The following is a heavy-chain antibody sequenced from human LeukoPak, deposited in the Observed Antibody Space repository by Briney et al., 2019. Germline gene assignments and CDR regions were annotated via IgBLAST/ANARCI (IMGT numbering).Heavy chain of an antibody. Sequence: PSETLSLTCAVYGGSFSGYYWSWIRQPPGKGLEWIGEINHSGSTNYNPSLKSRVTISVDTSKNQFSLKLSSVTAADTAVYYCARARTIFGVVMGSYYYMDVWGKGTTVTVSS. D-gene: IGHD3-3*01. CDR1: GGSFSGYY. CDR3: ARARTIFGVVMGSYYYMDV. V-gene: IGHV4-34*01. CDR2: INHSGST. J-gene: IGHJ6*03.